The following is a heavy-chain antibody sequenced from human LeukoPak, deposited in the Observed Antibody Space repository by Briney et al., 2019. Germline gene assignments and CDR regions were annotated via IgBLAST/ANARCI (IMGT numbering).Heavy chain of an antibody. CDR3: ARGHDGGYSYGFDY. CDR1: GGSFSGYY. CDR2: INHSGST. J-gene: IGHJ4*02. Sequence: SETLSLTCAVYGGSFSGYYWSWIRQPPGKGLEWIGEINHSGSTNYNPSLKSRVTISVDTSKNQFSLKLSSVPAAETAVYYCARGHDGGYSYGFDYWGQGTLVTVSS. V-gene: IGHV4-34*01. D-gene: IGHD5-18*01.